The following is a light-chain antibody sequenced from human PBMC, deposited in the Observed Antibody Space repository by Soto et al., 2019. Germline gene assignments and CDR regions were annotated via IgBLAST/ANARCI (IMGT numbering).Light chain of an antibody. V-gene: IGLV2-14*01. CDR1: SSDVGGYEY. CDR3: SSYTSSSTSV. Sequence: QSALTQPASVSGSPGQSITISCTGTSSDVGGYEYVSWYQQHPGKAPKLMIYEVTNRPSGVSNRFPGSKSGNTASLTISGLQAEDEADYYCSSYTSSSTSVFGTGTKVTVL. CDR2: EVT. J-gene: IGLJ1*01.